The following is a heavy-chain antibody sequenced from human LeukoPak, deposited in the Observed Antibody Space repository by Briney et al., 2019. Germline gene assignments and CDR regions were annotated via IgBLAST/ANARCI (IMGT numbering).Heavy chain of an antibody. V-gene: IGHV3-7*04. CDR1: GFTFSSYW. D-gene: IGHD6-19*01. Sequence: PGGSLRPSCAASGFTFSSYWMSWVRQAPGKGLEWVANINQDGSEKYYVDSVKGRFTISRDNARNSLYLQMNSLRAEDTAVYYCARDIAYSSGCSDYWGPGTLVPVSS. J-gene: IGHJ4*02. CDR3: ARDIAYSSGCSDY. CDR2: INQDGSEK.